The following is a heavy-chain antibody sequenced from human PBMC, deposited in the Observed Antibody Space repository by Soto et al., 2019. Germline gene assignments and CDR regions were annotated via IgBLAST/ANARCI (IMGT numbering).Heavy chain of an antibody. CDR1: GFTFSSYG. J-gene: IGHJ3*02. CDR2: ISYDGSNK. D-gene: IGHD2-2*01. V-gene: IGHV3-30*18. Sequence: QVQLVESGGGVVQPGRSLRLSCAASGFTFSSYGMHWVRQAPGKGLEWVAVISYDGSNKYYADSVKGRFTISRDNSKNTLYLQMNSLRAEDTAVYYCAKDRGGRCSSTSCYASYAFDIWGQGTMVTVSS. CDR3: AKDRGGRCSSTSCYASYAFDI.